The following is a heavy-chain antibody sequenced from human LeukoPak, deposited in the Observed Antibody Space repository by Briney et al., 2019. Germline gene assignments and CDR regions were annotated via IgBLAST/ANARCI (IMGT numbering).Heavy chain of an antibody. V-gene: IGHV4-34*01. J-gene: IGHJ5*02. CDR2: INHSGST. D-gene: IGHD3-9*01. CDR1: GGSFSGYY. CDR3: ARHRVLYYDILTALGWFDP. Sequence: SETLSLTCAVYGGSFSGYYWSWIRQPPGKGLEWIGEINHSGSTNYNPSLKSRVTISEDTSKNQFSLKLSSVTAADTAVYYCARHRVLYYDILTALGWFDPWGQGTLVTVSS.